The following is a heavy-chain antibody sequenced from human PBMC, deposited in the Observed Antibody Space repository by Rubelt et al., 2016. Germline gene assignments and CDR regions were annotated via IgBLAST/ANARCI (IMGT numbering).Heavy chain of an antibody. D-gene: IGHD2/OR15-2a*01. V-gene: IGHV3-23*01. CDR3: ARDLGLSEFDP. Sequence: RQAPGQGLEWVSAISGSGGSTYYADSVKGRFTISRDNSKNTLYLQMNSLRAEDTAVYYCARDLGLSEFDPWGQGTLVTVSS. J-gene: IGHJ5*02. CDR2: ISGSGGST.